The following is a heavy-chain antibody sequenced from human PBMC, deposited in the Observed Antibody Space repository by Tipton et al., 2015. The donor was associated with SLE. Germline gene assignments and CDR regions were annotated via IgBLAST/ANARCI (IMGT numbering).Heavy chain of an antibody. J-gene: IGHJ5*02. Sequence: TLSLTCAVSGDSIISSRSYYWGWIRQSPGKGLGWIGSISYRGSTYSNPSLKSRVTMSVETSTNHFSLNLVSVTAADTAVYYCWRSDYNWDTWFDPWGQGTLVTVSS. CDR1: GDSIISSRSYY. D-gene: IGHD4-11*01. V-gene: IGHV4-39*07. CDR3: WRSDYNWDTWFDP. CDR2: ISYRGST.